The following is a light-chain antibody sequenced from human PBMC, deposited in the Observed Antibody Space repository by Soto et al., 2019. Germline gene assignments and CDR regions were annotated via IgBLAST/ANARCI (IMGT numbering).Light chain of an antibody. V-gene: IGKV3-11*01. CDR2: DAS. CDR1: QSVSSY. CDR3: QQRSNWPLT. J-gene: IGKJ4*01. Sequence: EIVLTQSPATLSLSPGERATLSCRASQSVSSYLAWYQQKPGQAPRLLIYDASNRATDIPTRFSGSGSGTDLTLTISSLEPEDFAVYYCQQRSNWPLTFGGGTKVDIK.